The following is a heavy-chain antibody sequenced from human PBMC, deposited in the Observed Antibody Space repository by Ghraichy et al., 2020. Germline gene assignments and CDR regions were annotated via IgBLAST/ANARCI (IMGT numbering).Heavy chain of an antibody. CDR2: ISSSGRSI. D-gene: IGHD4-23*01. CDR3: ARGSRVVRFYYYGGLDV. CDR1: GFTFSGYS. J-gene: IGHJ6*02. Sequence: GGSLRLSCVGSGFTFSGYSMNWVRQSPGKGLEWVSYISSSGRSIFYADSVKGRFTISRDNAKNSLSLQMNSLRDEDTAVYYCARGSRVVRFYYYGGLDVWGQGTTVTVSS. V-gene: IGHV3-48*02.